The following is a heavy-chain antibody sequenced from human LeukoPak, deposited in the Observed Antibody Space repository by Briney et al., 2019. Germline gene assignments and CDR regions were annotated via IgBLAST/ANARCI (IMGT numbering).Heavy chain of an antibody. J-gene: IGHJ3*02. D-gene: IGHD2-2*01. CDR2: FDPEDGET. CDR1: GYTLTELS. V-gene: IGHV1-24*01. Sequence: ASVKVSCKVSGYTLTELSMHWVRQAPGKGLEWMGGFDPEDGETIYAQKFQGRVTMTEDTSTDTAYMELSSLRSEDAAVYYCARLGYCSSTSCYGHAFDIWGQGTMVTVSS. CDR3: ARLGYCSSTSCYGHAFDI.